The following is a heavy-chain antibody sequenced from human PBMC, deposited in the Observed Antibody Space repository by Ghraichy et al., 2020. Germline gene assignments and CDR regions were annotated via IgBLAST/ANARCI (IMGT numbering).Heavy chain of an antibody. J-gene: IGHJ5*02. CDR3: ARGRKYRGPPLYNWFDP. D-gene: IGHD6-6*01. V-gene: IGHV4-34*01. CDR2: INHSGST. Sequence: SETLSLTCAVYGGSFSGYYWSWIRQPPGKGLEWIGEINHSGSTNYNPSLKSRVTISVDTSKNQFSLKLSSVTAADTAVYYVARGRKYRGPPLYNWFDPWGQGTLVTVSS. CDR1: GGSFSGYY.